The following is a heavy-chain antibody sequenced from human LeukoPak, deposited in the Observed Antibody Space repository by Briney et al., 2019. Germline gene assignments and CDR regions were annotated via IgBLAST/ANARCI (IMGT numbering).Heavy chain of an antibody. Sequence: ASVKVSCKTSGGTFSSYAIIWVRQAPGQGLEWMGGIIPIFGTANYAQKFQGRGTITADKSTSTAYMELSSLRSEDTAVYYCARVAVAGYFDYWGQGTLVTVSS. CDR3: ARVAVAGYFDY. CDR1: GGTFSSYA. CDR2: IIPIFGTA. D-gene: IGHD6-19*01. V-gene: IGHV1-69*06. J-gene: IGHJ4*02.